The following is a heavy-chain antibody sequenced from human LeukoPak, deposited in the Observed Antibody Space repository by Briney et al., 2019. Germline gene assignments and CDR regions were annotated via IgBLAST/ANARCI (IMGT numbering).Heavy chain of an antibody. CDR1: GYTLTELS. J-gene: IGHJ5*02. Sequence: ASVKVSCKVSGYTLTELSMHWVRQAPGKGLEWMGGFDPEDGETIYAQKFQGRVTITTDESTSTAYMELSSLRSEDTAVYYCARDAGCSSTSCYPSNWFDPWGQGTLVTVSS. D-gene: IGHD2-2*01. CDR2: FDPEDGET. V-gene: IGHV1-24*01. CDR3: ARDAGCSSTSCYPSNWFDP.